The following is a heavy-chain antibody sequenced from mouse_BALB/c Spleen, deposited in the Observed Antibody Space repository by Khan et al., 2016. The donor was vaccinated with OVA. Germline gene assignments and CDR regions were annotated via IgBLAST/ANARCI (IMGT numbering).Heavy chain of an antibody. CDR3: ARPYYGSAWFAY. CDR1: GFSLTSYG. J-gene: IGHJ3*01. D-gene: IGHD1-1*01. V-gene: IGHV2-9*02. CDR2: LWAGGST. Sequence: QVQLKESGPGLVAPSQSLSITCTVSGFSLTSYGVHWVRQPPGKGLEWLGVLWAGGSTNYNSALMSRLSISKDNSKNQDFLKMNSLQTDDTAMYYCARPYYGSAWFAYWGQGTLVTVSA.